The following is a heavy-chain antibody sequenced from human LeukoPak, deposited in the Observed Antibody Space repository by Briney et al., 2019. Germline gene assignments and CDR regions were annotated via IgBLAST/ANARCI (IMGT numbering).Heavy chain of an antibody. D-gene: IGHD5-18*01. CDR1: GFTLSSYA. CDR3: AREGIQNYYYYMDV. V-gene: IGHV3-30*04. CDR2: ISYDGRNK. J-gene: IGHJ6*03. Sequence: GRSLRPSCAASGFTLSSYAMHWVSQAPGKGLEWVAVISYDGRNKYYADSAKGRFSISRDNSKNTRYLQKNSLRAEDTAVYYCAREGIQNYYYYMDVWGKGTTVTVSS.